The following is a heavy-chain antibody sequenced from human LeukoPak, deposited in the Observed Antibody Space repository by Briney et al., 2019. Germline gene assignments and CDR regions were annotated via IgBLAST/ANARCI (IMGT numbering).Heavy chain of an antibody. CDR3: AGVDTVMAYYFVL. D-gene: IGHD5-18*01. CDR1: GFTLSTNC. Sequence: GGTLCLSCAVSGFTLSTNCMTWVRQAPGKGLEWVSTIYSGGSTYYTASVMGRFTISLHTSTNTLSLQINTLRAEDTPAYFCAGVDTVMAYYFVLGGEGTLVTVSS. CDR2: IYSGGST. V-gene: IGHV3-53*04. J-gene: IGHJ4*02.